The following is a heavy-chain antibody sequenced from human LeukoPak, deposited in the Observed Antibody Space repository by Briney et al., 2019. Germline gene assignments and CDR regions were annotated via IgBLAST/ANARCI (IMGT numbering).Heavy chain of an antibody. Sequence: SETLSLTCTVSGGSISSCYWSWIRQPPGKGLEWTGYIYYSGSTNYNPSLKSRVTMSVDTSKNQFSLKLRSVTAADTAVYYCTRGPWDSSFDYWGQGTLVTVSS. CDR1: GGSISSCY. J-gene: IGHJ4*02. CDR3: TRGPWDSSFDY. V-gene: IGHV4-59*01. D-gene: IGHD6-13*01. CDR2: IYYSGST.